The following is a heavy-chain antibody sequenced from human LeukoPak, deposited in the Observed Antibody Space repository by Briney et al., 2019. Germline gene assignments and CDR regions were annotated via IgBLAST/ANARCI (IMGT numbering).Heavy chain of an antibody. J-gene: IGHJ3*02. Sequence: SETLSLTCTVSGGSISSYYWSWIRQPAGKGLEWIGRIYTSGSTNYNPSLKSRVTMSVDTSKNQFSLKLSSVTAADTAVYYCARLNYYDSSGYPLAAFDIWGQGTTVTVSS. CDR1: GGSISSYY. D-gene: IGHD3-22*01. V-gene: IGHV4-4*07. CDR2: IYTSGST. CDR3: ARLNYYDSSGYPLAAFDI.